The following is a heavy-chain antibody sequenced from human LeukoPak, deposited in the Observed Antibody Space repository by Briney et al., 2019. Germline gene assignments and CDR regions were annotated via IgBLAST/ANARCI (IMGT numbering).Heavy chain of an antibody. D-gene: IGHD3-22*01. J-gene: IGHJ3*02. CDR3: AREKWLLVDRRPGFDI. Sequence: VASVKVSCKASGGTFSSYAISWVRQAPGQGLEWMGGIIPIFGTANYAQKFQGRVTITADKSTSTAYMELSSLRSEDTAVYYCAREKWLLVDRRPGFDIWGQGTMVTVSS. CDR1: GGTFSSYA. CDR2: IIPIFGTA. V-gene: IGHV1-69*06.